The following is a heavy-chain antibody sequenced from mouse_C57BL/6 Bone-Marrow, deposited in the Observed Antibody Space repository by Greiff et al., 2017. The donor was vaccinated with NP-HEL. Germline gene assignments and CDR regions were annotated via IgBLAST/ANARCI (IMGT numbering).Heavy chain of an antibody. J-gene: IGHJ2*01. CDR1: GFTFSDYG. CDR2: ISSGSSTI. V-gene: IGHV5-17*01. Sequence: EVQVVESGGGLVKPGGSLKLSCAASGFTFSDYGMHWVRQAPEKGLEWVAYISSGSSTIYYADTVKGRFTISRDNAKNTLFLQMTSLRSEDTAMYYCARRSYYDPHFDYWGQGTTLTVSS. D-gene: IGHD2-4*01. CDR3: ARRSYYDPHFDY.